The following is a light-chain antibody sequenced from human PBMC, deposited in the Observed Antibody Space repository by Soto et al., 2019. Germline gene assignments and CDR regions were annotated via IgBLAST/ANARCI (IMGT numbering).Light chain of an antibody. CDR2: GAS. CDR3: QQYAGSPRT. Sequence: DIVLTPSPGPLSLSPGERATLACRASQSVSNNYLAWYQQQPGQAPRLLLYGASNSATGIPDRFSGSGSGTDFTLTISRLEPDDFATYYCQQYAGSPRTFGQGTKVDIK. J-gene: IGKJ1*01. V-gene: IGKV3-20*01. CDR1: QSVSNNY.